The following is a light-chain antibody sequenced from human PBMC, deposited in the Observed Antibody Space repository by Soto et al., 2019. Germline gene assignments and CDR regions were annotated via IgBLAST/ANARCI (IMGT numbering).Light chain of an antibody. CDR1: QSISSNY. J-gene: IGKJ1*01. CDR2: GAS. V-gene: IGKV3-20*01. Sequence: EIVLTQSPGTLSMSPGERATLSCRASQSISSNYLAWYQQKPGQAPRLLIYGASSRATGIPDRFSGSGSGTDCTLTISRLEAEDFAVYYCQQYGSSPRTFGQGTKVEF. CDR3: QQYGSSPRT.